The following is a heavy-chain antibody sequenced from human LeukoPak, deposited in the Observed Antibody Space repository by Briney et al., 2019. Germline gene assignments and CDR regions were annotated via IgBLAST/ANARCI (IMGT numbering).Heavy chain of an antibody. CDR2: INHSGST. D-gene: IGHD4-17*01. J-gene: IGHJ4*02. Sequence: SETLSLTCTVSGGSISSYYWSWIRQPPGKGLEWIGEINHSGSTNYNPSLKSRVTISVDTSKNQFSLKLSSVTAADTAVYYCASLAYGDYSYSTPTFDYWGQGTLVTVSS. CDR3: ASLAYGDYSYSTPTFDY. V-gene: IGHV4-34*01. CDR1: GGSISSYY.